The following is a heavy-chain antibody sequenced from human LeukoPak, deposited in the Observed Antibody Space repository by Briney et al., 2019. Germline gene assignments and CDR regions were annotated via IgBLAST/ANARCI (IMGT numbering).Heavy chain of an antibody. D-gene: IGHD3-9*01. CDR3: ARADYDILTGYFYNWFDP. CDR2: INPNSGGT. CDR1: GYTFTGYY. Sequence: GASVKVSCKASGYTFTGYYMHWVRQAPGQGLEWMGWINPNSGGTNYAQKFQGRVTMTRDTSISTAYMELSRLRSDDTAVYYCARADYDILTGYFYNWFDPWGQGTLVTVSS. V-gene: IGHV1-2*02. J-gene: IGHJ5*02.